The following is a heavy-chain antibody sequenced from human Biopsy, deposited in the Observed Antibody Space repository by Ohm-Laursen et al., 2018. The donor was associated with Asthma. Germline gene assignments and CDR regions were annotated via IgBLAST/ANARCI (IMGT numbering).Heavy chain of an antibody. CDR2: INSVFGTT. D-gene: IGHD2-2*01. J-gene: IGHJ4*02. V-gene: IGHV1-69*13. CDR3: ARKAGSCISRTCYSLDF. Sequence: AASVKVSCKSLGGTFNTYAIGWVRQAPGQGLEWMGGINSVFGTTTYPQKFQDRVTITADDSTSTVHMELSSLRSEDTAVYYCARKAGSCISRTCYSLDFWGQGTLVTVSS. CDR1: GGTFNTYA.